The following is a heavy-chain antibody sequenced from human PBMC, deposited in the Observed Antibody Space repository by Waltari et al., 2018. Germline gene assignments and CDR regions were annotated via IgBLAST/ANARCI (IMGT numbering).Heavy chain of an antibody. CDR3: AREWAVLRAPPGY. CDR1: GYTFTGYF. V-gene: IGHV1-2*02. CDR2: INPNSGAT. Sequence: QLQLVQSGAEVKKPGASVKVSCKASGYTFTGYFIHWVRQAPGQGLEWMGWINPNSGATDYAHNFQGRVTMTRDTSIRTAYMELSRLSSDDTAVYYCAREWAVLRAPPGYWGQGTLVTVSS. J-gene: IGHJ4*02.